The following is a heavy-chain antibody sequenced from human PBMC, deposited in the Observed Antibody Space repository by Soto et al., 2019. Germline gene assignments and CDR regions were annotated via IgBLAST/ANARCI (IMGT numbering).Heavy chain of an antibody. CDR1: GYSFTSYA. Sequence: VQLVQSGAEVKKPGASVKVSCKASGYSFTSYAIHWVRQAPGQRLEWMGWINSGSVNTQYSQKFQDRVTFTRDTSASTAYMDLSSLTSEDTAVYYCARGFNWDDEKATQDFWGQGTMVTVSS. CDR2: INSGSVNT. V-gene: IGHV1-3*01. J-gene: IGHJ3*01. D-gene: IGHD1-20*01. CDR3: ARGFNWDDEKATQDF.